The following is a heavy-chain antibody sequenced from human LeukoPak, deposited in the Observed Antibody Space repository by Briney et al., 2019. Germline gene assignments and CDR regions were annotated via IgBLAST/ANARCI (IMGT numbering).Heavy chain of an antibody. J-gene: IGHJ4*02. D-gene: IGHD2-2*01. Sequence: GGSLRLSCAASGLTFSNYDMSWVRQAPGKGLEWVSSISGDGGSTYYADSVKGRFTISRDNSENTLYLQMNSLRAEDTAVYYCAKRPDCSTTNCFRFEYWGQGTLVTVSS. CDR2: ISGDGGST. V-gene: IGHV3-23*01. CDR3: AKRPDCSTTNCFRFEY. CDR1: GLTFSNYD.